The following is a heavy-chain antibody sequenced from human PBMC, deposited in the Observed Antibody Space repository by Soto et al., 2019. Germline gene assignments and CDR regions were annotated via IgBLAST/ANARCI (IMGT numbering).Heavy chain of an antibody. CDR1: GFTFSSYA. Sequence: GGSLRLSCVASGFTFSSYAMSWVRQAPGKGLEWVSAISGSGGSTYYADSVKGRFTISRDNSKNTLYLQMNSLRAEDTAVYYCAKSPHSRYYYYYGMDVWGQGTTVTVSS. V-gene: IGHV3-23*01. D-gene: IGHD3-3*02. CDR3: AKSPHSRYYYYYGMDV. J-gene: IGHJ6*02. CDR2: ISGSGGST.